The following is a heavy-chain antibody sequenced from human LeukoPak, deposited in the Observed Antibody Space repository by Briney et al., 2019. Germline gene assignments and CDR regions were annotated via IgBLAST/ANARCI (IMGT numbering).Heavy chain of an antibody. CDR2: INHSGST. Sequence: SETLSLTCAVYGGSFSGYYWSWIRQPPGKGLEWIGEINHSGSTNYNPSLKSRVTISVDTSKNQFSLKLSSVTAADTAVYYCARVHNWNYPYFDYWGQGTLVTVSS. V-gene: IGHV4-34*01. CDR1: GGSFSGYY. J-gene: IGHJ4*02. CDR3: ARVHNWNYPYFDY. D-gene: IGHD1-7*01.